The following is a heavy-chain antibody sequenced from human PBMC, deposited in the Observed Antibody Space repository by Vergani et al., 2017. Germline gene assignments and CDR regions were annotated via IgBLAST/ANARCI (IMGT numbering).Heavy chain of an antibody. J-gene: IGHJ4*02. V-gene: IGHV4-61*02. CDR1: GCSVRTSIGYY. D-gene: IGHD6-13*01. Sequence: QVQLQESGPGLVKPSQTLSLSCTVSGCSVRTSIGYYWTWIRPPDGKTLEWIGENFSSGTTNYNPSFKNRVTMSVDTAKNQFSLKLNSVTAADTAVYYCARGSRAEGGSGPDKWGQGTLVTVSS. CDR3: ARGSRAEGGSGPDK. CDR2: NFSSGTT.